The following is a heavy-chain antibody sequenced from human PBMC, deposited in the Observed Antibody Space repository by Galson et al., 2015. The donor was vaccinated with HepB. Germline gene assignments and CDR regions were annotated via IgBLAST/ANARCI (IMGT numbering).Heavy chain of an antibody. CDR1: GYTFTGYY. V-gene: IGHV1-46*03. CDR2: INPSGGST. CDR3: ARPGGYGSGSYYAFDI. D-gene: IGHD3-10*01. J-gene: IGHJ3*02. Sequence: SVKVSCKASGYTFTGYYMHWVRQAPGQGLEWMGIINPSGGSTSYAQKFQGRVTMTRDTSTSTVYMELSSLRSEDTAVYYCARPGGYGSGSYYAFDIWGQGTMVTVSS.